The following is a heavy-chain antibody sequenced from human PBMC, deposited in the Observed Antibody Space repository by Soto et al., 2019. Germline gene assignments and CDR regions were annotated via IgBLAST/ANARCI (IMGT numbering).Heavy chain of an antibody. CDR1: GGSISSSSYY. Sequence: KASETLSLTCTVSGGSISSSSYYWGWIRQPPGKGLEWIGSIYYSGSTYYNPSLKSRVTISVDTSENQFSLKLSSVTAADTAVYYCARLPRGYGDYAPSPGGYGMDVWGQGTTVTVSS. J-gene: IGHJ6*02. D-gene: IGHD4-17*01. CDR3: ARLPRGYGDYAPSPGGYGMDV. CDR2: IYYSGST. V-gene: IGHV4-39*01.